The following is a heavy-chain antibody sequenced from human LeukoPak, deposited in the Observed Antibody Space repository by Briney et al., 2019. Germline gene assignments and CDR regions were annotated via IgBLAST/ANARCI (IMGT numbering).Heavy chain of an antibody. V-gene: IGHV1-2*04. Sequence: ASVKVSCKASGYTFTGYYMHWVRQAPGQGLEWMGWINPNSGGTNYAQKFQGWVTMTRDTSISTAYMELSRLRSDDTAVYYCARAAPTTVTTPDAFDIWGQGTMVTVSS. J-gene: IGHJ3*02. CDR3: ARAAPTTVTTPDAFDI. CDR1: GYTFTGYY. D-gene: IGHD4-17*01. CDR2: INPNSGGT.